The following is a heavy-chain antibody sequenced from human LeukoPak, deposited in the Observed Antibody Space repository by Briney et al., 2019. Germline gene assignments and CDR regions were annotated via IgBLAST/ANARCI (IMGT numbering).Heavy chain of an antibody. J-gene: IGHJ4*02. CDR2: IRRKANGGTT. V-gene: IGHV3-49*04. CDR1: GFTFGDYA. CDR3: TSGLYYDSWSDLFDY. Sequence: GRSLRLSCTASGFTFGDYAMSWVRQAPGKGPEWVGFIRRKANGGTTEYAAFVKGRFTISRDDSKSIAYLQMNSLKTEDTAVYYCTSGLYYDSWSDLFDYWGQGTLVTVSS. D-gene: IGHD3-3*01.